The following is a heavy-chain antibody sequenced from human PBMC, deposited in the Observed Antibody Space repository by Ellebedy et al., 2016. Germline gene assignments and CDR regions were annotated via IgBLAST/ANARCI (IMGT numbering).Heavy chain of an antibody. Sequence: GESLKISXAASGFTFSTYAMNWVRQAPGKGLEWISYISTGSDTTLYADSVKGRFTISRDNAKNSLSLQMNSLRAEDTAVYYCATTKGDLWPYWGQGALVTVSS. CDR1: GFTFSTYA. D-gene: IGHD2-21*01. J-gene: IGHJ4*02. CDR2: ISTGSDTT. CDR3: ATTKGDLWPY. V-gene: IGHV3-48*01.